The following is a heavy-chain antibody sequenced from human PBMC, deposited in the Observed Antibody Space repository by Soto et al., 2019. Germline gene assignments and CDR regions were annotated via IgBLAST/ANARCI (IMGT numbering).Heavy chain of an antibody. J-gene: IGHJ6*02. CDR3: AKQRKVESSSSRGMHV. D-gene: IGHD6-6*01. V-gene: IGHV3-30*18. Sequence: GGSLRLSCAASGFTFSSYGMHWVRQAPGKGLEWVAVISYDGSNKYYADSVKGRFTISRDNSKNTLYLQMNSLRAEDTAVYYCAKQRKVESSSSRGMHVWGHGTTVTVSS. CDR2: ISYDGSNK. CDR1: GFTFSSYG.